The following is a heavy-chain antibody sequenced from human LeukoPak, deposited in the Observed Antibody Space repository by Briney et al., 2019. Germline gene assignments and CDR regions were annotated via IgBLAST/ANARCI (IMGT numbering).Heavy chain of an antibody. CDR1: GFTFSAYS. D-gene: IGHD6-19*01. CDR3: VRVGSGATRADTLDL. Sequence: KPGGSLRLSCAASGFTFSAYSMNWVRQAPGEGVEWVSSLGAAGSHIYYADSMKGRFTISRDNAKSSLFLQMNSLRAEDTGIYYCVRVGSGATRADTLDLWGQGTMVTVSS. V-gene: IGHV3-21*01. J-gene: IGHJ3*01. CDR2: LGAAGSHI.